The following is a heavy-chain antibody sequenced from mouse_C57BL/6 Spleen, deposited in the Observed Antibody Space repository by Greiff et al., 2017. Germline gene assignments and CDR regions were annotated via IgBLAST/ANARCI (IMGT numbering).Heavy chain of an antibody. CDR3: ARGGHYYGSSTWFAY. D-gene: IGHD1-1*01. Sequence: QVQLQQSGAELVRPGTSVKVSCKASGYAFTNSLIEWVKQRPGQGLEWIGVINPGSGGTNYNEKFKGKATLTADKSSSTAYMQLSSLTSEDSAVYFCARGGHYYGSSTWFAYWGQGTLVTVSA. J-gene: IGHJ3*01. CDR1: GYAFTNSL. CDR2: INPGSGGT. V-gene: IGHV1-54*01.